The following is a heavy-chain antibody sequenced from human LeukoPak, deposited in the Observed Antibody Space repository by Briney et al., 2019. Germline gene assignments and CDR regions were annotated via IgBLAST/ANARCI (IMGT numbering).Heavy chain of an antibody. J-gene: IGHJ2*01. CDR2: IDTSTSYM. CDR1: GFTFSSYS. CDR3: AREAGTGERWYFDR. Sequence: PGGSLRLSCAASGFTFSSYSMNWVRQAPGKGLEWVSSIDTSTSYMTYADSVKGQFTISRDNARNSLYLQMNSLRAEDTAVYYCAREAGTGERWYFDRWGRGTLVTVAS. D-gene: IGHD7-27*01. V-gene: IGHV3-21*01.